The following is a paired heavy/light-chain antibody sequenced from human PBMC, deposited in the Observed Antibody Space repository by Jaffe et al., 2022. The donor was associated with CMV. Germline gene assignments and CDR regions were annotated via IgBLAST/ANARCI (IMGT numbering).Heavy chain of an antibody. J-gene: IGHJ3*01. V-gene: IGHV3-23*01. CDR3: AKVMEKWLLLELPEGVFDV. CDR1: GLTFSDYG. CDR2: ISASASST. D-gene: IGHD6-19*01. Sequence: EVQLLESGGGLVQPGGSLRLSCVASGLTFSDYGMAWVRQAPGKGLQWVSGISASASSTEYADPVKGRFTISRDNSRNTLYLQMNSLGAEDTAVYFCAKVMEKWLLLELPEGVFDVWGQGTAVTVSS.
Light chain of an antibody. CDR3: QQYGILPWT. CDR1: QSVDSSY. CDR2: SAS. Sequence: VLTQAPGTLSLSPGERVTLSCRASQSVDSSYIAWYQQKPGRAPRLLIYSASSRATGVPDRFTGSGSGTDFTLTISRLEPEDFAVYYCQQYGILPWTFGQGTKVEIK. J-gene: IGKJ1*01. V-gene: IGKV3-20*01.